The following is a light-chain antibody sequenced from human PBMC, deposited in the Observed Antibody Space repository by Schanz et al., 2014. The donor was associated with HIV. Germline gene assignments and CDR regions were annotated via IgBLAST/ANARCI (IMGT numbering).Light chain of an antibody. CDR2: GAS. Sequence: EIVLTQSPGTLSLSPGERATLSCRASQTVSSNFLAWYQQKPGQAPRLLISGASSRATGIPDRFSGSGSGTDFTLTISRLEPEDFAVYYCQQYGSSPSTFGQGTKLDIQ. J-gene: IGKJ2*01. V-gene: IGKV3-20*01. CDR3: QQYGSSPST. CDR1: QTVSSNF.